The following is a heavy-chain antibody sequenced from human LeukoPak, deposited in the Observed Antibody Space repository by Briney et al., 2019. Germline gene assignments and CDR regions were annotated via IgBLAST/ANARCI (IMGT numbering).Heavy chain of an antibody. CDR2: IYHSGST. CDR3: ARAVATSYYYYYGMDV. V-gene: IGHV4-30-2*01. Sequence: SETLSLTCAVSGGSISSGGYSWSWIRQPPGKGLEWIVYIYHSGSTYYNPSLKSRVTISVDRSKNQFSLKLSSVTAADTAVYYCARAVATSYYYYYGMDVWGQGTTVTVSS. J-gene: IGHJ6*02. CDR1: GGSISSGGYS. D-gene: IGHD5-12*01.